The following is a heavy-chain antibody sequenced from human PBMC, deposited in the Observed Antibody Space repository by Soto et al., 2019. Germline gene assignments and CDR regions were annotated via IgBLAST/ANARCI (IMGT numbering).Heavy chain of an antibody. CDR3: ATSTVSYVDIVSSTTRGYFDH. D-gene: IGHD5-12*01. V-gene: IGHV5-51*01. CDR2: IYPGDSDT. J-gene: IGHJ4*02. Sequence: PGESLKISCEGSGYNFNTYWIGWVRQMPGKGLEWMALIYPGDSDTRYSPSFEGQVTLSVDRSISTAYLQWSSLKASDTAIYYCATSTVSYVDIVSSTTRGYFDHWGLGTLVTVSS. CDR1: GYNFNTYW.